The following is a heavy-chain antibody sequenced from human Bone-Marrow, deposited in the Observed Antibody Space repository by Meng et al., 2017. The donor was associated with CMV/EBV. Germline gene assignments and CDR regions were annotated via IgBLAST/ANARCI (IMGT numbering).Heavy chain of an antibody. J-gene: IGHJ6*02. CDR2: IYSGGST. CDR1: GFTVSSNY. CDR3: ARAPCRVGVCYMYGYYYGMDV. D-gene: IGHD2-8*01. Sequence: GESLKISCAASGFTVSSNYTSWVRQAPGKGLEWVSVIYSGGSTYYADSVKGRFTISRDNSKNTLYLQMNSLRAEDTAVYYCARAPCRVGVCYMYGYYYGMDVWGQGTTVTVSS. V-gene: IGHV3-53*01.